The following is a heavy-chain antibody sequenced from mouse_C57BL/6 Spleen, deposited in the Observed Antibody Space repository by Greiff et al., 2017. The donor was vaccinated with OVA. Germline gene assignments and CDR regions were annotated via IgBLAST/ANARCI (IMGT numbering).Heavy chain of an antibody. J-gene: IGHJ4*01. CDR1: GFNIKDYY. CDR2: IDPEDGET. V-gene: IGHV14-2*01. CDR3: ASSYYGSSYGYAMDY. D-gene: IGHD1-1*01. Sequence: EVQLKESGAELVKPGASVKLSCTASGFNIKDYYMHWVKQRTEQGLEWIGRIDPEDGETKYAPKFQGKATITADTSSNTAYLQLSSLTSEDTAFYYCASSYYGSSYGYAMDYWGQGTSVTVSS.